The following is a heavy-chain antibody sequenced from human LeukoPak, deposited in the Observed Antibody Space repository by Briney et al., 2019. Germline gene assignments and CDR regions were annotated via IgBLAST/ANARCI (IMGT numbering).Heavy chain of an antibody. CDR1: GGSISSYY. D-gene: IGHD4-17*01. V-gene: IGHV4-59*01. Sequence: SETLSLTCTVSGGSISSYYWTWIRQPPGKGLEWIGYVYYSGSTNYNPSLKSRVAISVDTSKNQFSLKLSSVTAADTAVYYCASRNADYVLTGAFDIWGQGTMVSVSS. CDR2: VYYSGST. CDR3: ASRNADYVLTGAFDI. J-gene: IGHJ3*02.